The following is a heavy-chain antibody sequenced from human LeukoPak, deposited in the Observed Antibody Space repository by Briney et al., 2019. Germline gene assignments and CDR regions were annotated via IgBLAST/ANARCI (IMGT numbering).Heavy chain of an antibody. Sequence: PSQTLSLTCTVSGGSISSGSYYWSWIRQPAGKGLEWIGRIYTSGSTNYNPSLKSRVTISVDTSKNQFSLKLSSVTAADTAVYSCARAFLWVWGSYRPPHDAFDIWGQGTMVTVSS. D-gene: IGHD3-16*02. CDR3: ARAFLWVWGSYRPPHDAFDI. CDR2: IYTSGST. J-gene: IGHJ3*02. V-gene: IGHV4-61*02. CDR1: GGSISSGSYY.